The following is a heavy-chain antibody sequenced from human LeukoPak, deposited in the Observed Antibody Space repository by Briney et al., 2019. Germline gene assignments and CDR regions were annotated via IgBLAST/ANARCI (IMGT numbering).Heavy chain of an antibody. CDR2: ISSSSSYI. J-gene: IGHJ3*02. D-gene: IGHD5/OR15-5a*01. Sequence: GGSLRLSCAASGFTFSSYSMNWVRQAPGKGLEWVSSISSSSSYIYYADSVKGRFTISRDNAKNSLYLQMNSLRAEDTAVYYCARDQSPGQVYDDAFDMWGQGTRLTVSS. CDR1: GFTFSSYS. V-gene: IGHV3-21*01. CDR3: ARDQSPGQVYDDAFDM.